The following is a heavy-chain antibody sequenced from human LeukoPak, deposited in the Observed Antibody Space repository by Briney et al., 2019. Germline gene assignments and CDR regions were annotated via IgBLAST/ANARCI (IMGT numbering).Heavy chain of an antibody. V-gene: IGHV3-21*01. D-gene: IGHD3-3*01. CDR1: GFTFSSYS. Sequence: PGGSLRLSCAASGFTFSSYSMNWVRQAPGKGLEWVSSISSSSSCIYYADSVKGRFTISRDNAKNSLYLQMNSLRAEDTAVYYCARDPPRPYYDFWSGWVPPGAFDIWGQGTMVTVSS. J-gene: IGHJ3*02. CDR3: ARDPPRPYYDFWSGWVPPGAFDI. CDR2: ISSSSSCI.